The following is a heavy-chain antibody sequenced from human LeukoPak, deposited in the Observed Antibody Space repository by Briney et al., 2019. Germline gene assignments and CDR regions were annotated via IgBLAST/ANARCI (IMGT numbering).Heavy chain of an antibody. CDR3: VGQLLRVV. J-gene: IGHJ6*04. CDR2: IKEDGSVQ. CDR1: GFPFTAYW. Sequence: GGSLRLSCTASGFPFTAYWISWVRQAPGKGLEWVANIKEDGSVQDYADSVKGRFTISRDNAKNSLYLQMNSLRVDDTGVYYCVGQLLRVVWGKGTTVTVSS. V-gene: IGHV3-7*01. D-gene: IGHD2-2*01.